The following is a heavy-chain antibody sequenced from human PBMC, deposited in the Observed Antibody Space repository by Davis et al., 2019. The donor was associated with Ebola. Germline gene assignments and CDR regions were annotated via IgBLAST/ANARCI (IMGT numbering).Heavy chain of an antibody. CDR3: ARQWYDLELLGGNWFDP. V-gene: IGHV5-51*01. D-gene: IGHD1-7*01. CDR2: IYPGDSDT. Sequence: GESLKISCKGSGYSFTSYWIGWVRQMTGKGLEWMGIIYPGDSDTSYSPSFQGHVTISADKSISTAYLQWSSLKASDTAMYYCARQWYDLELLGGNWFDPWGQGTLVTVSS. CDR1: GYSFTSYW. J-gene: IGHJ5*02.